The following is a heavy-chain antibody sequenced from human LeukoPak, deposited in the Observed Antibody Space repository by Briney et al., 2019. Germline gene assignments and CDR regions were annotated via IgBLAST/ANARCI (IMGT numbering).Heavy chain of an antibody. CDR3: ARDLSGVTGYTYGRGIDY. D-gene: IGHD5-18*01. Sequence: PGGSLRLSCAASGFTFTTYWMSWVRQLPGKGLEWVANINQDGTEKYYVDSVKGRFTISRDNAKTSLYLQMNSLRAEDTAVYYCARDLSGVTGYTYGRGIDYWGQGTLVTVSS. CDR1: GFTFTTYW. J-gene: IGHJ4*02. V-gene: IGHV3-7*01. CDR2: INQDGTEK.